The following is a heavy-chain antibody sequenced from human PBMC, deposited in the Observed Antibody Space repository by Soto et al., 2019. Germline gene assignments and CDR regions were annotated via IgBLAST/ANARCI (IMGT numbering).Heavy chain of an antibody. D-gene: IGHD3-3*01. CDR3: ARDVGTQLDFWSTSGMDV. Sequence: GGSLRLSCAASGFSFSDDAMHWVRQAPGQGLEWVAVITYDGSNKYYADSVGGRFTISRDNSKSTLYLQMDSLIIDDTAVYYCARDVGTQLDFWSTSGMDVWGQGTTVTVSS. V-gene: IGHV3-30-3*01. CDR1: GFSFSDDA. J-gene: IGHJ6*02. CDR2: ITYDGSNK.